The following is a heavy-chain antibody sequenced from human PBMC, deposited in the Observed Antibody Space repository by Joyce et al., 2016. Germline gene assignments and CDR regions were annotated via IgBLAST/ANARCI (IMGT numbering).Heavy chain of an antibody. CDR1: GYTFTNYY. CDR2: TNRSGGST. Sequence: QVQLVQSGAEVKKPGASVKVSGKASGYTFTNYYMHWVRQAPGQGLEWMGITNRSGGSTNSAQKFQGRVTMTRDTSTSTVYMELSSLRSEDTAVYYCARDTAMATGYYYYGMDVWGQGTTVTVSS. V-gene: IGHV1-46*01. D-gene: IGHD5-18*01. J-gene: IGHJ6*02. CDR3: ARDTAMATGYYYYGMDV.